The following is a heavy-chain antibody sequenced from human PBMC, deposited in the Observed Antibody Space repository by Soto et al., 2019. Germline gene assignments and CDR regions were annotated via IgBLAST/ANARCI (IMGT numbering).Heavy chain of an antibody. CDR2: IYWDDDK. J-gene: IGHJ4*02. Sequence: QITLKESGPTLVKPTQTLTLTCTFSGFSLTGSGVGVGWIRQPPGKALEWLALIYWDDDKRYSPSLKSRLTITKTTDKTQVALTVTNMDPVDTATDYCARFLWSDTSLYYFDYWGQGTLVTVSS. CDR3: ARFLWSDTSLYYFDY. CDR1: GFSLTGSGVG. V-gene: IGHV2-5*02. D-gene: IGHD3-3*01.